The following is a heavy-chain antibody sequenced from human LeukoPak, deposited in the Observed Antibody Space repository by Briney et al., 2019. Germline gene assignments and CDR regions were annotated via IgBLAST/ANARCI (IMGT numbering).Heavy chain of an antibody. V-gene: IGHV4-59*01. D-gene: IGHD3-10*01. CDR2: IYYSGST. Sequence: SETLSLTCTVSGGSISSYYWSWIRQPPGKGLEWIGYIYYSGSTNYNPSLKSRVTISVDTSKNQFSLKLSSVTAADTAVYYCAREGTRTGSQPSRGMDVWGQGTTVTVSS. CDR1: GGSISSYY. J-gene: IGHJ6*02. CDR3: AREGTRTGSQPSRGMDV.